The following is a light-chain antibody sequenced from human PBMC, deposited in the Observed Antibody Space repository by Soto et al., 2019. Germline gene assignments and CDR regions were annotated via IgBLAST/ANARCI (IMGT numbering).Light chain of an antibody. CDR1: QSISSY. Sequence: DIQMTQSPSSLSASVGDRVTITCRASQSISSYLNWYQQKPGKAPKLLIYAASTLQSGVPSMFSASGSGTDFTLTISSLQPEDFASYYCQQSYSTWTFGQGTKVEIK. CDR2: AAS. CDR3: QQSYSTWT. J-gene: IGKJ1*01. V-gene: IGKV1-39*01.